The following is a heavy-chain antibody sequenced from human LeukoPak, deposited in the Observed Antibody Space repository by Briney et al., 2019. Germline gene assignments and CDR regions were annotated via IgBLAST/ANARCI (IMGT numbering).Heavy chain of an antibody. D-gene: IGHD2-15*01. V-gene: IGHV3-30-3*01. CDR1: GFTFSSYA. Sequence: PGGFLRLSCAASGFTFSSYAMHWVRQAPGKGLEWVAVISYDGSNKYYADSVKGRFTISRDNSKNTLYLQMNSLRAEDTAVYYCARDCSGGSCYDYSAFDIWGQGTMVTVSS. CDR2: ISYDGSNK. CDR3: ARDCSGGSCYDYSAFDI. J-gene: IGHJ3*02.